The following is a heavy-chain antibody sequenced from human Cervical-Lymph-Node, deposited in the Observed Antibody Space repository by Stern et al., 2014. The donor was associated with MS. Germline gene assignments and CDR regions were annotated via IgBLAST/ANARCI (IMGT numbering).Heavy chain of an antibody. D-gene: IGHD1-1*01. CDR2: ISAYNGNT. CDR1: GYTFTSYG. J-gene: IGHJ4*02. CDR3: ARAAGILDF. V-gene: IGHV1-18*01. Sequence: QVQLVQSGNEVKKPGASVKVSCEASGYTFTSYGISWVRQAPGQGLECMRWISAYNGNTNYEQKFQDRVTMTTDTSTSTVYMELRNLRSDDAALYYCARAAGILDFWGQGTLVTVSS.